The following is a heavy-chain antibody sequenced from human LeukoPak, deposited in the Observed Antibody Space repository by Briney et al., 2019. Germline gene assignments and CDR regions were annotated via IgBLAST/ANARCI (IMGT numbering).Heavy chain of an antibody. D-gene: IGHD4-17*01. CDR2: IYPKDSDT. V-gene: IGHV5-51*01. CDR3: ASLPGDYVDY. Sequence: RGDYLKISCKGFGYSFTSYWMAWVRQMPGKGLEGIGIIYPKDSDTTYHPSFQGQVTISADESITTAYLQWSSLKASDTAIYYYASLPGDYVDYWGQGTLVTASS. CDR1: GYSFTSYW. J-gene: IGHJ4*02.